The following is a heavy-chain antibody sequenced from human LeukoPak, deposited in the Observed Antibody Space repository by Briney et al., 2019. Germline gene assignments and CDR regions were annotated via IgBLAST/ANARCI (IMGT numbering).Heavy chain of an antibody. D-gene: IGHD3-16*02. CDR3: ARSYDYVWGSYRRDAFDI. V-gene: IGHV1-2*06. CDR2: ISPNSGGT. CDR1: GYTFSGFY. J-gene: IGHJ3*02. Sequence: ASVMFFCKASGYTFSGFYMHWVRQAPGQWLELMGRISPNSGGTNYAQTFHGRVTMTRDTSISTAYMELSRLRSDDTAVYYCARSYDYVWGSYRRDAFDIWGQGTMVTVSS.